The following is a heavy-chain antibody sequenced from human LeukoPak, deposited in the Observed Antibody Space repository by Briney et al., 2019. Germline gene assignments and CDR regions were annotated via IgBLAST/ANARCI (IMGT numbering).Heavy chain of an antibody. Sequence: PGTSLRLSCGVSGFSIGNYGTHWIRQAPDKGLEWVAMISHDGGAKYYGDSVKGRLTISRDNSDNTLYLQMNSLRVEDTAVYYCARDWGSSGWYNWFDPWGQGILVTVSS. V-gene: IGHV3-30*03. CDR3: ARDWGSSGWYNWFDP. CDR2: ISHDGGAK. CDR1: GFSIGNYG. J-gene: IGHJ5*02. D-gene: IGHD3-16*01.